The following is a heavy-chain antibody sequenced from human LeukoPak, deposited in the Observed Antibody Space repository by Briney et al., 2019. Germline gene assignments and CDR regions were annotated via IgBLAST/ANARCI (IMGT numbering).Heavy chain of an antibody. V-gene: IGHV4-4*07. D-gene: IGHD3-22*01. J-gene: IGHJ4*02. Sequence: SETLSLTCTVSGASISKYFWHWIRHPAGKGLEWIGRVSSSGTTNYNPSLRSRVTMSLDTSTNQFSLKLSSVTAADTAVYYCARDEWAYDSSGYYVYWGQGTLVTVSS. CDR2: VSSSGTT. CDR3: ARDEWAYDSSGYYVY. CDR1: GASISKYF.